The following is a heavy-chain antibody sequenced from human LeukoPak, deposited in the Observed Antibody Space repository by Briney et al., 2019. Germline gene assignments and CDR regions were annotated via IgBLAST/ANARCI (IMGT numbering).Heavy chain of an antibody. J-gene: IGHJ3*02. Sequence: GGSLRLSCAASGFTFSSYGMHWVRQAPGKGLEWVSFIRYDGSNKYYADSVKGRFTISRDNSKNTLYLQMNRLRAEDTAVYYCAKNTTTVTGHAFDIWGQGTMVTVSS. CDR2: IRYDGSNK. V-gene: IGHV3-30*02. CDR1: GFTFSSYG. CDR3: AKNTTTVTGHAFDI. D-gene: IGHD4-17*01.